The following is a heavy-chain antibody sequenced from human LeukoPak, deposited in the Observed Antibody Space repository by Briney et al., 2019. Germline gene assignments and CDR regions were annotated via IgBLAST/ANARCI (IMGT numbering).Heavy chain of an antibody. CDR2: ISAYNGNT. D-gene: IGHD6-19*01. J-gene: IGHJ4*02. V-gene: IGHV1-18*01. CDR3: ASIPHSSGWYLRSKTLDY. CDR1: GYTFTSYG. Sequence: GASVKVSCKASGYTFTSYGISWVRQAPGQGLEWMGWISAYNGNTNYAQKLQGRVTMTTDTSTSTAYMELRSLRSDDTAVYYCASIPHSSGWYLRSKTLDYWGQGTLVTVSS.